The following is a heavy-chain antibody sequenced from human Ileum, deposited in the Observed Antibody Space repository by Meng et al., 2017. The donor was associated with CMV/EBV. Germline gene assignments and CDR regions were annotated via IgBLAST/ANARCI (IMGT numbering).Heavy chain of an antibody. V-gene: IGHV1-18*01. CDR3: ARDNWGYDY. CDR1: GYTFTNHN. Sequence: QVALVESGTEVKKPGASVKVSCKTSGYTFTNHNIAWVRQAPGQGLEWMGWISVHHGNTDYAQKYQDRVTMTRDTSTNTAYMELRSLTSDDTAMYYCARDNWGYDYWGQGTLVTVSS. CDR2: ISVHHGNT. J-gene: IGHJ4*02. D-gene: IGHD7-27*01.